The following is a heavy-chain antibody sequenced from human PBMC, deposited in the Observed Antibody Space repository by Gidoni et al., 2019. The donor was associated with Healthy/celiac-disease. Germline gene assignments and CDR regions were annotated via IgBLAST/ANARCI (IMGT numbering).Heavy chain of an antibody. CDR3: ASGHIGYYSSRRGDY. Sequence: QVQLVESGGGLVKPGGSLRRSCAAYGFTFSDYYMRWIRQAPGTVLGVVSYISSSSSYTNYADSWKGRFTISRDNAKNSLYLQMNSLIAEDTAVYYCASGHIGYYSSRRGDYWGQGTLVTVSS. CDR1: GFTFSDYY. V-gene: IGHV3-11*05. D-gene: IGHD5-12*01. CDR2: ISSSSSYT. J-gene: IGHJ4*02.